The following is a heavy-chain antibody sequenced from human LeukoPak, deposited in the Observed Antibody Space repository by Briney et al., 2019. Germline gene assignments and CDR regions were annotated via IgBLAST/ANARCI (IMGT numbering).Heavy chain of an antibody. V-gene: IGHV3-30*18. CDR2: ISYDGDNK. D-gene: IGHD3-16*02. J-gene: IGHJ4*02. CDR3: AKDMRVGGSYRYPCLDY. Sequence: GRSLRLSCAASGFSFSSYGMHWVRQAPGKGLEWVAVISYDGDNKYYADSVNGRFTISRDNSKNTLSLQMDSLRAEDTAVYYCAKDMRVGGSYRYPCLDYWGQGTLVTVSA. CDR1: GFSFSSYG.